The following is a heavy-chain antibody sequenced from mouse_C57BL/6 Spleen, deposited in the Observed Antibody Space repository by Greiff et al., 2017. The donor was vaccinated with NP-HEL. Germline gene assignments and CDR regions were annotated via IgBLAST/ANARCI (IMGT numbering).Heavy chain of an antibody. D-gene: IGHD1-1*01. CDR1: GFTFNTYA. J-gene: IGHJ4*01. Sequence: EVKVVESGGGLVQPKGSLKLSCAASGFTFNTYAMHWVRQAPGKGLEWVARLSRKISNYATYYADSVQDRLTISIYDSKSMLYLQMNNLKTEDTARYYCGTDYYYGSSYAMDYWGQGTSVTVSS. CDR3: GTDYYYGSSYAMDY. CDR2: LSRKISNYAT. V-gene: IGHV10-3*01.